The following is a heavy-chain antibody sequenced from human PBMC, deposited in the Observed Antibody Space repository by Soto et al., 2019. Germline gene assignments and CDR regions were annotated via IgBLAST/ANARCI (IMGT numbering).Heavy chain of an antibody. Sequence: QVQLVQSGAEVQKPGASVKVSCKASGYTFTSYYMHWVRQAPGQGLEWLGIINPSGGSTSYAQKFQGRVTMTRDTSTSTVYMELSRLRSEDTAVYYFARDRSFTMIVVATSGFDYWGQGTLVTVSS. J-gene: IGHJ4*02. CDR1: GYTFTSYY. V-gene: IGHV1-46*01. CDR3: ARDRSFTMIVVATSGFDY. CDR2: INPSGGST. D-gene: IGHD3-22*01.